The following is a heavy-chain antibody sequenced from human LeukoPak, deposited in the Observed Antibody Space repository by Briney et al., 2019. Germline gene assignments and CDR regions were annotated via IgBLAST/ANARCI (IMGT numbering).Heavy chain of an antibody. CDR1: GGSISSSNW. Sequence: MPSETLSLTCAVSGGSISSSNWWSWIRQPPGKGLEWIGEIYHSGSTNYNPSLKSRVTISVDTSKNQFSLNLTSVTAADTAVYYCARADPGKIEDYWGQGALVTVSS. J-gene: IGHJ4*02. CDR3: ARADPGKIEDY. V-gene: IGHV4-4*02. D-gene: IGHD1-14*01. CDR2: IYHSGST.